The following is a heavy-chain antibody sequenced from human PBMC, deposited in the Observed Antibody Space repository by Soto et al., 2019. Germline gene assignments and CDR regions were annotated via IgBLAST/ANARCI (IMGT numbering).Heavy chain of an antibody. CDR1: GFTFDDYA. D-gene: IGHD6-19*01. J-gene: IGHJ4*02. CDR2: ISWNSGSI. Sequence: SGGSLRLSCAASGFTFDDYAMHWVRQAPGKGLEWVSGISWNSGSIGYADSVKGRFTISRDNAKNSLYLQMNSLRAEDTALYYCAKDFLRVAGTADYWGQGTLVTVSS. V-gene: IGHV3-9*01. CDR3: AKDFLRVAGTADY.